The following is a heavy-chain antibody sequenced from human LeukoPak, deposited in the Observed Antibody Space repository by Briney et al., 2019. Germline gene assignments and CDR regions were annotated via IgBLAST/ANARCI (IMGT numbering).Heavy chain of an antibody. J-gene: IGHJ3*02. CDR3: AQGGYFTFEM. D-gene: IGHD2-2*03. V-gene: IGHV3-30*02. CDR1: GFTFSSYG. Sequence: QPGGSLRLSCAASGFTFSSYGMHWVRQAPGKGLEWVAFIRYDGSNKYYADSVKGRFTISRDNSKNTLYLQMNSLRAEDTAVYYCAQGGYFTFEMWGQGTMVTVSS. CDR2: IRYDGSNK.